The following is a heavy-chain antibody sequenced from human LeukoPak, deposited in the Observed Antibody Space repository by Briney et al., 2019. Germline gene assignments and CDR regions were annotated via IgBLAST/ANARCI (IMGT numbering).Heavy chain of an antibody. Sequence: PGGSLRLSCAASGFTFSSYAMHWVRQAPGKGLEWVAVISYDGSNKYYADSVKGRFTISRDNSKNTLYLRMNNLRAEDTAVYYCARDSAYDYVWGSYRYPYNWFDPWGQGTLVTVSS. D-gene: IGHD3-16*02. J-gene: IGHJ5*02. CDR3: ARDSAYDYVWGSYRYPYNWFDP. CDR1: GFTFSSYA. V-gene: IGHV3-30*04. CDR2: ISYDGSNK.